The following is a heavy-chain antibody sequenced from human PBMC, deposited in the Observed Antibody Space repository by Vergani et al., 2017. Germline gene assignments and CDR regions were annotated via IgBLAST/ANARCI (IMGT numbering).Heavy chain of an antibody. CDR3: TRGPPHYYGSRPPFDY. D-gene: IGHD3-10*01. Sequence: QLQLQESGSGLVKPSQTLSLTCAVSGGSISSGGYSWSWIRQPPGKGLEWIGYIYHSGSTYYNPSLKSRVTIPVDRSKNQFSLKLSSVTAADTAVYYCTRGPPHYYGSRPPFDYWGQGTLVTVSS. V-gene: IGHV4-30-2*01. CDR2: IYHSGST. J-gene: IGHJ4*02. CDR1: GGSISSGGYS.